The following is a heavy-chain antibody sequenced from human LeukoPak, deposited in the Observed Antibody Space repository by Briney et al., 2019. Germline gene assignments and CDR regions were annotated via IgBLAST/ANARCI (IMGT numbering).Heavy chain of an antibody. D-gene: IGHD3-3*01. CDR1: GFTFSDYY. Sequence: GGSLRLSCAATGFTFSDYYMSWIRQAPGKGLEWVSYISSSGSTIYYADSVKGRFTISRDNAKNSLSLQMNSLRAEDTAVYYCARDMGVLRFLEWFPPFDYWGQGTLVTVSS. CDR2: ISSSGSTI. J-gene: IGHJ4*02. CDR3: ARDMGVLRFLEWFPPFDY. V-gene: IGHV3-11*04.